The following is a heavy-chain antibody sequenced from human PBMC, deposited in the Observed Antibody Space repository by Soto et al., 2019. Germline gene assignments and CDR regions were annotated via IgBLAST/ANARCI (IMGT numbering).Heavy chain of an antibody. J-gene: IGHJ4*02. CDR2: ISYDGSNK. D-gene: IGHD3-10*01. Sequence: QVQLVESGGGVVQPGRSLRLSCAASGFTVSSYAMHWVRQAPGKGLEWVAVISYDGSNKYYADSVKGRFTISRDNSKNTLYLQMNSLRAEDTAVYYCARDGGAGVQSNWGQGTLVTVAS. CDR1: GFTVSSYA. CDR3: ARDGGAGVQSN. V-gene: IGHV3-30-3*01.